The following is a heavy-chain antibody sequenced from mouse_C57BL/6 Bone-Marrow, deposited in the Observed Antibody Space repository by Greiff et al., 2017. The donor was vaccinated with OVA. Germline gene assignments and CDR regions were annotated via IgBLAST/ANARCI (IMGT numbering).Heavy chain of an antibody. CDR1: GFTFSDYG. CDR3: ARHNYDAFAY. V-gene: IGHV5-15*01. J-gene: IGHJ3*01. D-gene: IGHD2-4*01. CDR2: ISNLAYSI. Sequence: EVQLQESGGGLVQPGGSLKLSCAASGFTFSDYGMAWVRQAPRKGPEWVAFISNLAYSIYYADTVTGRFTISRENAKNTLYLEMSSLRSEDTAMYYCARHNYDAFAYWGQGTLVTVSA.